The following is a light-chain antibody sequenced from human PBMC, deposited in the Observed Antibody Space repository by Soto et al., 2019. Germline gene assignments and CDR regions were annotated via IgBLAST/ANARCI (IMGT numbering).Light chain of an antibody. V-gene: IGKV3-20*01. CDR1: QSLSSKY. J-gene: IGKJ2*01. Sequence: EIVLTQSPGTLSLSPGDRATLSCRASQSLSSKYVAWYQQKPGQAPRLLIYAASTRASGIPDRFSGSGSGADFTLTITSLEPEDFAVYYCRQYHTSPPYTFGQGTKVEIK. CDR3: RQYHTSPPYT. CDR2: AAS.